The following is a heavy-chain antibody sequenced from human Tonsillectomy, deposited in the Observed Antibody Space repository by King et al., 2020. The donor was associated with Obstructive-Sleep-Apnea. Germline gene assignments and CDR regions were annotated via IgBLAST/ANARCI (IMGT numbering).Heavy chain of an antibody. CDR3: TTRNPPYGDFPFDY. V-gene: IGHV3-15*01. CDR2: FKSKTDGGKA. Sequence: VQLVESGGGLVKPGGSLRLSCVGSGFTFSDAWMSWVRQAPGKGLEWVGRFKSKTDGGKADYVAPLKGRFTTSRDDSTNPLYLQMNSLKTEDAAIYSCTTRNPPYGDFPFDYWGQGTLVTVSS. CDR1: GFTFSDAW. J-gene: IGHJ4*02. D-gene: IGHD2-21*02.